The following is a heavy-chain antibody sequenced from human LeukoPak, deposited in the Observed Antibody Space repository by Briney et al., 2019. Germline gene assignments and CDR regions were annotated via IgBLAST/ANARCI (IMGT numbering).Heavy chain of an antibody. CDR1: GFTFDDYG. D-gene: IGHD3-10*01. Sequence: GRSLRLSCAASGFTFDDYGMSWVRQAPGKGLEWVSGINWNGGSTGYADSVKGRFTISRDNAKNSLYLQMNSLRAEDTAVYYCYVSGSYLREVDAFDIWGQGTMVTVSS. J-gene: IGHJ3*02. CDR3: YVSGSYLREVDAFDI. CDR2: INWNGGST. V-gene: IGHV3-20*04.